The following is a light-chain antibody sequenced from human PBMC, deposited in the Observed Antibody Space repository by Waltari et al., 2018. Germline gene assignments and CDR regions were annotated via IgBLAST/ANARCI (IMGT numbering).Light chain of an antibody. CDR1: SLRSYY. CDR2: GKN. J-gene: IGLJ2*01. V-gene: IGLV3-19*01. Sequence: SSELTQDPAVSVALGQTVRITCQGDSLRSYYASWYQQKPGQAPVLVIYGKNNRPSGIPDRFSGSSSGNTASLTLTGAQAEDEADYYCNSRDSSGNHLEVFGGGTKLTVL. CDR3: NSRDSSGNHLEV.